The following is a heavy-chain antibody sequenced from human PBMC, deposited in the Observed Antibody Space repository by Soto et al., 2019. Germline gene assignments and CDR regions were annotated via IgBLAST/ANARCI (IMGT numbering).Heavy chain of an antibody. V-gene: IGHV3-7*03. D-gene: IGHD6-19*01. CDR2: IKQDGSEK. CDR3: ARDSSGWYNFDY. Sequence: VGSLRLSCAASGFTFSSYWMSWVRQAPGKGLEWVANIKQDGSEKYYVNSVKGRFTISRDNAKNSLYLQMNSLRAEDTAVYYCARDSSGWYNFDYWGQGTLVTVSS. J-gene: IGHJ4*02. CDR1: GFTFSSYW.